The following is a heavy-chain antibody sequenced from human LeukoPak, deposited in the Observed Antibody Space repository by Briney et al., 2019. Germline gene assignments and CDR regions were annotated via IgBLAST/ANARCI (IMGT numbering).Heavy chain of an antibody. Sequence: PGGSLRLSCAASGFTFSSYAMSWVRQAPGKGLEWVSAISGSGGSTYYADSVKGRFTISRDNFKNTLYLEMNSLRVEETAAYYCAKEHIVVAPVGMPKAWGQGTTVTVSS. J-gene: IGHJ6*02. CDR1: GFTFSSYA. CDR2: ISGSGGST. V-gene: IGHV3-23*01. D-gene: IGHD2-2*01. CDR3: AKEHIVVAPVGMPKA.